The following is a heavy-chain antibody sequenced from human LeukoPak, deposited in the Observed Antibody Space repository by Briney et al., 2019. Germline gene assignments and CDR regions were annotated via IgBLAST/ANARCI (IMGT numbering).Heavy chain of an antibody. D-gene: IGHD6-19*01. CDR1: GGSISSGSYY. J-gene: IGHJ4*02. Sequence: SETLSLTCTVSGGSISSGSYYWSWIRQPPGKGLEWIGYIYYSGSTNYNPSLKSRVTISVDTSKNQFSLKLSSVTAADTAVYYCARGRRQWLNDYWGQGTLVTVSS. CDR3: ARGRRQWLNDY. V-gene: IGHV4-61*01. CDR2: IYYSGST.